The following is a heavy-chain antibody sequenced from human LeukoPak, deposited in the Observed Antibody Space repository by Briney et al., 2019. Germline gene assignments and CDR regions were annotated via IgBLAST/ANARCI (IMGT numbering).Heavy chain of an antibody. CDR2: INSDGSST. Sequence: GGSLRLSCAASGFTFSSYWMHWVRQAPGKGLVWVSRINSDGSSTSYADSVKGRFTISRDNAKNTLYLQMNSLRAADTAVYYCARGIYSYGYKALGYWGQGTLVTVSS. D-gene: IGHD5-18*01. CDR1: GFTFSSYW. J-gene: IGHJ4*02. CDR3: ARGIYSYGYKALGY. V-gene: IGHV3-74*01.